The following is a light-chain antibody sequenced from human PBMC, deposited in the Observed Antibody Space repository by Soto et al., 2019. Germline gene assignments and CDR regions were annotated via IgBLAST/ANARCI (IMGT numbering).Light chain of an antibody. V-gene: IGKV4-1*01. J-gene: IGKJ1*01. CDR2: WAS. CDR1: QSILYSSNNKNY. CDR3: QQYYKSRT. Sequence: DIVMTQSPDSLAVSLGERATINCKSSQSILYSSNNKNYLAWYQQKPGQPPKLLIYWASTRESGVPDRFSGSGSGTDFTRTISSLQAEDVAVYYCQQYYKSRTLGQGTKVEIK.